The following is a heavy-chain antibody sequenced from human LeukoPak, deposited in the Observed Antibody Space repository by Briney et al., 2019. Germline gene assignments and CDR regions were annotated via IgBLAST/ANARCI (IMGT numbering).Heavy chain of an antibody. Sequence: TSETLSLTCTVSGGSVSSGSYYWSWIRQPPGRGLEWIGYIYYSGSTNYHPSLKSRVTISVDTSKNQFSLKLSSVTAADTAVYHCAREAMYSYGNNFDYWGQGTLVTVSS. V-gene: IGHV4-61*01. CDR3: AREAMYSYGNNFDY. CDR1: GGSVSSGSYY. J-gene: IGHJ4*02. CDR2: IYYSGST. D-gene: IGHD5-18*01.